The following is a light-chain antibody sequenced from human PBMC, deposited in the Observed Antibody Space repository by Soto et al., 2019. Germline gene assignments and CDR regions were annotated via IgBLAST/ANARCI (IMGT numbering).Light chain of an antibody. CDR1: SSNIGSNY. CDR2: SNT. V-gene: IGLV1-47*02. CDR3: ASWDDSLSGRV. Sequence: QSVLTQPPSASGTPGQRLTISCSGSSSNIGSNYVYWYQQFPGAAPKLLIYSNTQRPSGVPDRFSGSKYGISASLAIRGLRSEDEADYYCASWDDSLSGRVFGGGTKVTVL. J-gene: IGLJ2*01.